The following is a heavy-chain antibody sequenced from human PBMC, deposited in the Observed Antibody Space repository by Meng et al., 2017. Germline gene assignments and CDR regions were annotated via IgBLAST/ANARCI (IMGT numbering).Heavy chain of an antibody. V-gene: IGHV1-69*01. CDR3: ARDDYSNYLPFDY. CDR1: GGPFSSYA. D-gene: IGHD4-11*01. Sequence: QGQLVQSGEEVKKPGSSVKVSCKASGGPFSSYAISWVRQAPGQGLEWMGGIIPIFGTANYAQKFQGRVTITADESTSTAYMELSSLRSEDTAVYYCARDDYSNYLPFDYWGQGTLVTVSS. CDR2: IIPIFGTA. J-gene: IGHJ4*02.